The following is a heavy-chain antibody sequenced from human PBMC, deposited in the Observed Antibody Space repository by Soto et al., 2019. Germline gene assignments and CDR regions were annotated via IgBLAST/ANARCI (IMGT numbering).Heavy chain of an antibody. V-gene: IGHV3-30*18. D-gene: IGHD6-13*01. J-gene: IGHJ4*02. CDR1: GFTFSSYG. Sequence: QVQLVESGGGVVQPGRSLRLSCAASGFTFSSYGMHWVRQAPGKGLEWVAVISYDGSNKYYADSVKGRFTISRDNSKNTRYLQMNSLRAEDTAVYYCAKDLAAAGRPELDYWGQGTLVTVSS. CDR2: ISYDGSNK. CDR3: AKDLAAAGRPELDY.